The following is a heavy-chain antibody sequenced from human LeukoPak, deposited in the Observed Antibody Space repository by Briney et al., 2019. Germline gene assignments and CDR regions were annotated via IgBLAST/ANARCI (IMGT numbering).Heavy chain of an antibody. CDR1: GGTFSTYG. Sequence: GASVKVSCKASGGTFSTYGISWVRQAPGQGLEWMAGIIPIFGAPHFAQKFQGRVTITADESTSTVYMELSSLRSEDTAVYYCARAGRSWGTYFDLAYWGQGALVTVSS. V-gene: IGHV1-69*13. D-gene: IGHD1-26*01. J-gene: IGHJ4*02. CDR2: IIPIFGAP. CDR3: ARAGRSWGTYFDLAY.